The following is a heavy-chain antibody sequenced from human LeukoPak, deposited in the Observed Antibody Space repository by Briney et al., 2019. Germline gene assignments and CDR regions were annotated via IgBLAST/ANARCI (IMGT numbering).Heavy chain of an antibody. Sequence: ASVKVSCKASGYTFTGYYMHWVRQAPGQGLEWMGWINPNSGGTNYAQKFQGRVTMTRDTSISTAYMELSRLRSDDTAVYYCARDGRFLEWLGSFDPWGQGTLVTVSS. D-gene: IGHD3-3*01. CDR1: GYTFTGYY. V-gene: IGHV1-2*02. CDR3: ARDGRFLEWLGSFDP. CDR2: INPNSGGT. J-gene: IGHJ5*02.